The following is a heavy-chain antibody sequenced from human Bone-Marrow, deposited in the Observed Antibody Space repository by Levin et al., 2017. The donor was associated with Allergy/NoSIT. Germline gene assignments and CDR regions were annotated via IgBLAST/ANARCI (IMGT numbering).Heavy chain of an antibody. CDR1: GFTFSNCD. D-gene: IGHD1-1*01. J-gene: IGHJ4*02. Sequence: GESLKISCAASGFTFSNCDMNWFRQAPGEGLVWVANINYEGRFTYYADSVKGRFTISRDNAKNTLDLLLTSLRAEDTATYYCARDPNWNGGEWGQGTLVTVSS. CDR3: ARDPNWNGGE. CDR2: INYEGRFT. V-gene: IGHV3-74*01.